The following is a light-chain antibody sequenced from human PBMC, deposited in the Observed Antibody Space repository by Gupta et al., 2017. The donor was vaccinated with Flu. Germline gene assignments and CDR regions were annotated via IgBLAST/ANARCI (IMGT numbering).Light chain of an antibody. V-gene: IGKV2-30*01. J-gene: IGKJ2*02. CDR3: MQGTHPWT. Sequence: DVVMTQSPLSLPVTLGQPASISCNSSQSLVYKNGHTYLNWFPPRTGKSPRRLGYKVSNRDSGVPDRFSGSGSGTDFTLKISRVEAEEVGVYYCMQGTHPWTCGQGTKLEIK. CDR2: KVS. CDR1: QSLVYKNGHTY.